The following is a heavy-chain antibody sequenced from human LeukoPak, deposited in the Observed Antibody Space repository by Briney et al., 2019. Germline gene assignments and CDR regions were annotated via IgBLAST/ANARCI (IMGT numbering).Heavy chain of an antibody. CDR3: ARGPPPRYSSGWYGWYFDL. CDR1: GYTFTSYY. CDR2: INPSGGST. D-gene: IGHD6-19*01. J-gene: IGHJ2*01. Sequence: ASVKVSCKASGYTFTSYYMHWVRQAPGQGLEWMGIINPSGGSTRYAQKFQGRVTMTRGTSTSTVYMELRRLRSEDTAVYYCARGPPPRYSSGWYGWYFDLWGRGTLVTVSS. V-gene: IGHV1-46*01.